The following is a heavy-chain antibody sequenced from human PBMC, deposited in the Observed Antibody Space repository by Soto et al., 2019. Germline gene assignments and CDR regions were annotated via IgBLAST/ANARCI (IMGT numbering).Heavy chain of an antibody. CDR1: DISFSIYI. Sequence: PGGSLRLSCAAHDISFSIYIMGGVRQARGRGLEWISSICRTSAYIYYGDSVRGRVTTSTDNASNSLYLHMSSLKVEDTAIYYCAREVHTAVVKDASDIWGQGTLVTVSS. J-gene: IGHJ3*02. D-gene: IGHD5-18*01. CDR3: AREVHTAVVKDASDI. V-gene: IGHV3-21*01. CDR2: ICRTSAYI.